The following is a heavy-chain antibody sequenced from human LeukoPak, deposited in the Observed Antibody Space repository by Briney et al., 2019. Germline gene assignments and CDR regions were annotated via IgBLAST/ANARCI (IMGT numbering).Heavy chain of an antibody. D-gene: IGHD6-19*01. CDR3: AKMYASGWYGEN. CDR1: GYTFSTYA. Sequence: GGSLRLSCAASGYTFSTYATSWVRKAPGKGLEWVSGISSRDIGKYYADSVKGRFTISRDNSKNTLYLQMNSLRAEDTAVYYCAKMYASGWYGENWGQGTLVTVSS. J-gene: IGHJ4*02. CDR2: ISSRDIGK. V-gene: IGHV3-23*01.